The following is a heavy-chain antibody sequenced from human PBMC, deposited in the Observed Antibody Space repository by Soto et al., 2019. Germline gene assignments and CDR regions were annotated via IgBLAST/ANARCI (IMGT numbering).Heavy chain of an antibody. J-gene: IGHJ4*02. Sequence: QVQLQESGPGLVKPSQTLSLTCTVSGGSISRGGYYWSWIRQHPGKGLELIGYVYYSGSTYYNPSLKSRVTISVDTSKNQCSLKLSSVTAADTAVYYCAREASIAACFDYWGQGTLVTVSS. CDR2: VYYSGST. D-gene: IGHD6-6*01. CDR3: AREASIAACFDY. V-gene: IGHV4-31*03. CDR1: GGSISRGGYY.